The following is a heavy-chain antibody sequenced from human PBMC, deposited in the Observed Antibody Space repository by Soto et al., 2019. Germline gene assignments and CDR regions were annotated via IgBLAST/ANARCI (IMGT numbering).Heavy chain of an antibody. CDR1: GFTFSSYW. V-gene: IGHV3-7*01. CDR3: ARVGAPLDYYYYGMDV. Sequence: GGSLRLSCAASGFTFSSYWMSWVRQAPGKGLEWVANIKQDGSEKYYVDSVKGRFTISRDNAKNSLYLQMNSLRAEDTAVYYCARVGAPLDYYYYGMDVWGQGTTVTVSS. D-gene: IGHD1-26*01. CDR2: IKQDGSEK. J-gene: IGHJ6*02.